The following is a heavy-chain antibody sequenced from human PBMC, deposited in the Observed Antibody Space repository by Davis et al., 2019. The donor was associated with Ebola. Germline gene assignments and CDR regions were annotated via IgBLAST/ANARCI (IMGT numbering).Heavy chain of an antibody. Sequence: PGGSLRLSCAASGLTFSGYSVNWVRQAPGKGLEWVSSIRSRSNYIYYADSLKGRFTISRDNAKNSVYLEMNSLRAEDTDVYYCARAQEMATNVPGYWGQGTVVIVSS. CDR2: IRSRSNYI. J-gene: IGHJ4*02. CDR3: ARAQEMATNVPGY. CDR1: GLTFSGYS. V-gene: IGHV3-21*01. D-gene: IGHD5-24*01.